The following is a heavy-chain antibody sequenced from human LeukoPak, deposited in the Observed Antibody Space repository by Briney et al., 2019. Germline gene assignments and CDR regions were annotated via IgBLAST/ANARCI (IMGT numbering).Heavy chain of an antibody. Sequence: GGSLRLSCAASGFTFSSYSMNWVRQAPGKGLEWVSSISSSSSYIYYADSVKGRFTISRDNAKNSLYLQMNSLRAEDTAVYYCARDPKDFWSGLRTGSWGQGTLVTVSS. J-gene: IGHJ5*02. V-gene: IGHV3-21*01. CDR2: ISSSSSYI. CDR3: ARDPKDFWSGLRTGS. D-gene: IGHD3-3*01. CDR1: GFTFSSYS.